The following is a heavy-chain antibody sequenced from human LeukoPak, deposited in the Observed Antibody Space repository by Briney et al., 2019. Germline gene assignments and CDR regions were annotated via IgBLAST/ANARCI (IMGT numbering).Heavy chain of an antibody. CDR2: IRHDGTQ. J-gene: IGHJ4*02. CDR3: GKGRERDYNCLDS. Sequence: GGSLRLSCAASGFSFSGYGMHWVRQAPGKGLERVAFIRHDGTQYHTDSVKGRFIISRDNSRSTLFLQMNSLGVEDTAVYYCGKGRERDYNCLDSWGQGTLVTVSS. CDR1: GFSFSGYG. D-gene: IGHD5-24*01. V-gene: IGHV3-30*02.